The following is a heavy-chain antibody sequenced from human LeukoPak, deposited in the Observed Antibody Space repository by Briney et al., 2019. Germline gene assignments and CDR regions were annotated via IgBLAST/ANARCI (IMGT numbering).Heavy chain of an antibody. Sequence: PGGSLRLSCAASGFSISRSSMNWVRQAPGKGLEWVSSISVSGGNTYYADSVTGRFTISRDNPKITLYLQMYSLRAEDTALYYCAKSDTPDYFYYMDVWGTGTTVTVSS. CDR2: ISVSGGNT. CDR3: AKSDTPDYFYYMDV. J-gene: IGHJ6*03. V-gene: IGHV3-23*01. D-gene: IGHD2-15*01. CDR1: GFSISRSS.